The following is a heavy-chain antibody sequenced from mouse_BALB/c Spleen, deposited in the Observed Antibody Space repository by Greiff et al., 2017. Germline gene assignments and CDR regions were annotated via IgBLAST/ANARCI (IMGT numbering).Heavy chain of an antibody. V-gene: IGHV1-87*01. Sequence: QVQLKQSGAELARPGASVKLSCKASGYTFTSYWMQWVKQRPGQGLEWIGAIYPGDGDTRYTQKFKGKATLTADKSSSTAYMQLSSLASEDSAVYYCARGGDVGDFDYWGQGTTLTVSS. CDR2: IYPGDGDT. CDR1: GYTFTSYW. CDR3: ARGGDVGDFDY. J-gene: IGHJ2*01.